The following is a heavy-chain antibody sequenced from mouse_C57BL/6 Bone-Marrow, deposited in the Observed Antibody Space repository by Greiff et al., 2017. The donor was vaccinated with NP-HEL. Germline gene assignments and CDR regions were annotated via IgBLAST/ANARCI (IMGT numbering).Heavy chain of an antibody. J-gene: IGHJ3*01. CDR2: VYPYSGGT. V-gene: IGHV1-36*01. CDR1: GFTFTDYY. CDR3: ARGRRAAQAPFAY. D-gene: IGHD3-2*02. Sequence: EVQLQQSGPVLVKPGPSVKISCKASGFTFTDYYMPWVKQSHGKSLEWIGLVYPYSGGTSYNEKFKGKATLTVDTSSSTAYMELNSLTSEDSAVYYCARGRRAAQAPFAYWGQGTLVTVSA.